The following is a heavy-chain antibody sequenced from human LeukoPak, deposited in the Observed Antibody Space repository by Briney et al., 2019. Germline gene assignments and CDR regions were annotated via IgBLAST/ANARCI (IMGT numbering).Heavy chain of an antibody. D-gene: IGHD6-19*01. CDR3: ARPPLRAYSSGRDPPDY. V-gene: IGHV5-51*01. J-gene: IGHJ4*02. CDR2: IYPSDSDT. Sequence: GESLKISCKGSGYTFTNYWIGWVRQMPGKGPEWMGLIYPSDSDTRYSPSFQGQVTISADKSISTAYLQWSSLKASDTAMYYCARPPLRAYSSGRDPPDYWGQGTLVTVSS. CDR1: GYTFTNYW.